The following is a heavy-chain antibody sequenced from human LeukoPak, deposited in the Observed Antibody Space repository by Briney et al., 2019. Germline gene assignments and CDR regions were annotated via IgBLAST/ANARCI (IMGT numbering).Heavy chain of an antibody. CDR3: ARSPNCGGDCS. Sequence: PGGSLRLSCAVSGFTFSTYWMHWVRQAPGKGLVWVPRISSDGSRTTYTDSVKGRFTISRDNGNNTLYLEMNSLTAEDTAVYYCARSPNCGGDCSWGQGTLVTVSS. V-gene: IGHV3-74*03. D-gene: IGHD2-21*02. CDR2: ISSDGSRT. CDR1: GFTFSTYW. J-gene: IGHJ4*02.